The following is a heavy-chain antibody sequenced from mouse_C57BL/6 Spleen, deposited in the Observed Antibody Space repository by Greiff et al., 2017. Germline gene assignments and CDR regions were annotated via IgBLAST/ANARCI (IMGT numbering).Heavy chain of an antibody. J-gene: IGHJ2*01. CDR1: GYTFTSYW. V-gene: IGHV1-69*01. Sequence: QVQLQQPGAELVMPGASVKLSCKASGYTFTSYWMHWVKQRPGQGLEWIGEIDPSDSYTNYNQKFKGKSTLTVDKSSSTAYMQLSSLTSEDSAVYYCARKEDSYFDYWGQGTTLTVSS. CDR3: ARKEDSYFDY. CDR2: IDPSDSYT.